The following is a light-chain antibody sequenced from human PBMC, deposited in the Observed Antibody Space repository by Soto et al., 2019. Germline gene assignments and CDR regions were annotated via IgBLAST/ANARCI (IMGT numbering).Light chain of an antibody. CDR3: QQYNNWSWT. CDR1: QSVSSY. V-gene: IGKV3-11*01. CDR2: GAT. J-gene: IGKJ1*01. Sequence: EIVLTQSPTTLSLSPGERATLSCRASQSVSSYLAWYQQKPGQAPRLLIYGATTRATGIPARFSGSGSGTDFTLTISSLQSEDFAIYYCQQYNNWSWTFGQGTKVDI.